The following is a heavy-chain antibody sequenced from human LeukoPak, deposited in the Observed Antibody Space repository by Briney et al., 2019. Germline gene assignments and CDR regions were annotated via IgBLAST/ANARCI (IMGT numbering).Heavy chain of an antibody. V-gene: IGHV4-59*01. D-gene: IGHD2-2*01. CDR1: GCTITPYY. J-gene: IGHJ6*02. CDR3: ARDGCSSTSCYSDYYYGMDV. Sequence: PSETLSLTCTASGCTITPYYWTWIRQPPGQGLEWIGYIFSNGSTNYNPSLKSRVAISLDTSKRQFSLRLTSVTAADTAVYYCARDGCSSTSCYSDYYYGMDVWGQGTTVTVSS. CDR2: IFSNGST.